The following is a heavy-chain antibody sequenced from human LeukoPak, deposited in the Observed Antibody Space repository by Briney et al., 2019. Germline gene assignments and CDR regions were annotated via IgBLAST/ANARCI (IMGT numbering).Heavy chain of an antibody. CDR3: ARGIDFWSGYYYFDY. CDR2: IYTSGST. V-gene: IGHV4-61*02. J-gene: IGHJ4*02. D-gene: IGHD3-3*01. Sequence: SQTLSLTCTVSGGSISSGSYYWSWIRQPAGKGLEWIGRIYTSGSTNYNPSLKSRVTISVDTSKNQFSLKLSSVTAADTAVYYCARGIDFWSGYYYFDYWGQGTLVTVSS. CDR1: GGSISSGSYY.